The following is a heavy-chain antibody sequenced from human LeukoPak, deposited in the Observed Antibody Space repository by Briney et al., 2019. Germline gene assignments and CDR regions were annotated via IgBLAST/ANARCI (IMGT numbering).Heavy chain of an antibody. Sequence: GGSLRLSCAASGFTFTTYWMNWVRQAPGKGLEWVALINPDGSQTIYVDSVKGRFTISRDNAENLLYLQMNTLRAEDTAVYYCARDLGYGALDPWGQGTLVTVSS. V-gene: IGHV3-7*01. CDR1: GFTFTTYW. D-gene: IGHD4-17*01. J-gene: IGHJ5*02. CDR3: ARDLGYGALDP. CDR2: INPDGSQT.